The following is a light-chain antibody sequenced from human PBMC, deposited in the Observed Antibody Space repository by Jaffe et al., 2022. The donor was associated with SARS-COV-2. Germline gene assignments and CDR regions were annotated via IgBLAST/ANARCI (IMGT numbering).Light chain of an antibody. J-gene: IGKJ1*01. CDR2: GPS. V-gene: IGKV3-20*01. Sequence: EIVLTQSPGTLSLSPGERATLSCRASQNIDNNYLAWYQQKPGQAPRVLFYGPSSRATGIPDRFSGSGSGTDFTVTISRLEPEDFAVYYCQQYGSSPWTFGQGTKVEIK. CDR1: QNIDNNY. CDR3: QQYGSSPWT.